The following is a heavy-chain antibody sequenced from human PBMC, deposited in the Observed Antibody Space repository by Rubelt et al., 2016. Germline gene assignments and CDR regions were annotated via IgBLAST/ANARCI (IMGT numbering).Heavy chain of an antibody. D-gene: IGHD3-3*01. CDR3: ARDRHTWSGPIDY. J-gene: IGHJ4*02. V-gene: IGHV1-2*06. CDR2: INPNSGGT. Sequence: QVQLVQSGAEVKKPGASVKVSCKVSGYTLTELSMHWVRQAPGKGLEWMGRINPNSGGTNFAANVQGMDTMTRETSISTAFMELTRLTADDTAVYYCARDRHTWSGPIDYWGQGTLVTVSS. CDR1: GYTLTELS.